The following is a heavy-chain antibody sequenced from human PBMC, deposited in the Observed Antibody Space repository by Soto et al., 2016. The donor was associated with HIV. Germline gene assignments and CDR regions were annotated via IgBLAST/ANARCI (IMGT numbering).Heavy chain of an antibody. J-gene: IGHJ6*01. CDR3: ARDPRSSSWYEYYGMDV. Sequence: EVQLVESGGDLVQPGGPVRLSCVASGFAFNTYSMNWVRQAPGKGLEWVSYISSSSSTIYYADSVKGRITISRDNAKNSLYLQMYSLRAEDTAVYYCARDPRSSSWYEYYGMDVWGQGTTVTVSS. D-gene: IGHD6-13*01. CDR2: ISSSSSTI. CDR1: GFAFNTYS. V-gene: IGHV3-48*04.